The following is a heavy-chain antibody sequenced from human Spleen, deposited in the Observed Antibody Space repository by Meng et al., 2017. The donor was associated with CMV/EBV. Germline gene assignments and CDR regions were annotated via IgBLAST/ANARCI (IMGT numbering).Heavy chain of an antibody. J-gene: IGHJ4*02. Sequence: ASVKVSCKASGYTFTDYYIHWVRQAPGQGLEWMGWINPNSGNTGYAQKFQGRVSMTRYTSITTAYMELSSLTSDDTAVYFCARGPLRAPRPYFFDSWGQGTVVTVSS. CDR2: INPNSGNT. V-gene: IGHV1-8*02. CDR1: GYTFTDYY. CDR3: ARGPLRAPRPYFFDS.